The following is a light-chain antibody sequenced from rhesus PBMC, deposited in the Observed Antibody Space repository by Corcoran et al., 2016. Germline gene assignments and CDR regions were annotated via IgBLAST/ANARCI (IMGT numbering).Light chain of an antibody. CDR1: QSVRSK. J-gene: IGKJ1*01. CDR3: QETSNLWT. V-gene: IGKV3-31*02. Sequence: EIVMTHSPAILSLSPGETATISCRTSQSVRSKLAWYQQKPGQAPRLLIYGASSRATGIPDRCSGSGSGTDFTLTVSGLEPEDFAVYCWQETSNLWTFSQGTKV. CDR2: GAS.